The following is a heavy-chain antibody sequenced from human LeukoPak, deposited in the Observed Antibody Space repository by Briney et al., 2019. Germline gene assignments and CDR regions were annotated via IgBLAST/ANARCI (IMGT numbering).Heavy chain of an antibody. D-gene: IGHD3-22*01. CDR1: GGSFSGYY. J-gene: IGHJ4*02. CDR3: ARLNTSGYYYDYFDY. V-gene: IGHV4-34*01. CDR2: INHSGST. Sequence: SETLSLTCAVYGGSFSGYYWSWIRQPPGKGLEWSGEINHSGSTNYNPSLKSRVTISVDTSKNQFSLKLSSVTAADTAVYYCARLNTSGYYYDYFDYWGQGTLVTVSS.